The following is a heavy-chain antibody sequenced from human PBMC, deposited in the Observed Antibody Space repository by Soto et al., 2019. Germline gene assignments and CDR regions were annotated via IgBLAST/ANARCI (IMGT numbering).Heavy chain of an antibody. CDR3: AKDDGSTWSMFYSYYGVDV. J-gene: IGHJ6*02. V-gene: IGHV3-30*18. CDR2: ISYDGSSK. Sequence: SLRLSCAASGFTFSLFAMSWVRQAPGKGLEWVAVISYDGSSKDYADSVKGRFTISRDNSKNTLYLQMNSLRIEDTAVYYCAKDDGSTWSMFYSYYGVDVWGQGTTVTVSS. CDR1: GFTFSLFA. D-gene: IGHD6-13*01.